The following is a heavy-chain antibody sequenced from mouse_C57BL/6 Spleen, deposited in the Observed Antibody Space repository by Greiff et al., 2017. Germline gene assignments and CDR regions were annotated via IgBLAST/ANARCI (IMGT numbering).Heavy chain of an antibody. V-gene: IGHV1-15*01. CDR3: TRGGDGFYGAG. Sequence: QVQLQQSGAELVRPGASVTLSCKASGYTFTDYEMHWVKQTPVHGLEWIGAIDPETGGTAYNQKFKGKAILTADKSSSTAYMELRSLTSEDSAVYYCTRGGDGFYGAGWGQGTLVTVA. CDR1: GYTFTDYE. CDR2: IDPETGGT. J-gene: IGHJ3*01. D-gene: IGHD2-3*01.